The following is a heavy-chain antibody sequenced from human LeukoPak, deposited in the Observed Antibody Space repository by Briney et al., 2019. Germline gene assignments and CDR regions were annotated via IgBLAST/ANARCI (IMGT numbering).Heavy chain of an antibody. Sequence: GASVKVSCKAFGYSFNRYGISWLRQAPEQGLEWMGWISSYNGNTNYAQKFQGRVTMTTDTSTSTAYMELRSLRSDDTAVYYCARDAPNIMFGGVPHPRHDYWGQGTLVTVSS. CDR3: ARDAPNIMFGGVPHPRHDY. J-gene: IGHJ4*02. D-gene: IGHD3-16*01. CDR2: ISSYNGNT. V-gene: IGHV1-18*01. CDR1: GYSFNRYG.